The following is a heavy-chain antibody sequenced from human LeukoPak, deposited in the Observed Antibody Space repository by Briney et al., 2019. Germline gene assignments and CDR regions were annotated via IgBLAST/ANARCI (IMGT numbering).Heavy chain of an antibody. J-gene: IGHJ3*02. Sequence: SETLSLTCTVSGGSISSSSYYWGWIRQPPGKGLEWIGSIYYSGSTYYNPSLKSRVTISVDTSKNQFSLKLSSVTAADTAVYYWWVQGGMGRGLPHPFDIWGQGTMVTVSS. CDR3: WVQGGMGRGLPHPFDI. CDR1: GGSISSSSYY. CDR2: IYYSGST. V-gene: IGHV4-39*01. D-gene: IGHD3-10*01.